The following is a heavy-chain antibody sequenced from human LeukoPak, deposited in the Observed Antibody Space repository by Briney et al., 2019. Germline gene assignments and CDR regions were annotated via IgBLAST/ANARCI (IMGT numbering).Heavy chain of an antibody. CDR3: ARHGGATYYDFWSGSNDAFDI. D-gene: IGHD3-3*01. V-gene: IGHV4-4*09. Sequence: PSETLSLTCTVSGGSISSYYWSWIRQPPGKGLEWIGYIYTSGSTNYNPSLKSRVTISVDTSKNQFSLKLSSVTAADTAVYYCARHGGATYYDFWSGSNDAFDIWGQGTMVTVSS. CDR1: GGSISSYY. J-gene: IGHJ3*02. CDR2: IYTSGST.